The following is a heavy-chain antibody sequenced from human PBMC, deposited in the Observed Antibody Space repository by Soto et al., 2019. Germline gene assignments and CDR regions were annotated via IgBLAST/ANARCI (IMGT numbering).Heavy chain of an antibody. Sequence: SETLSLTCTVSGDSISSNNNYWSWIRQPPGKGLEWIGYIYYAGTTTYNPSLQSRVSISLDTSNNEVSLKLTSVTAADTAVYFCARLGAFYQAMDSWGQGTLVTVSS. CDR1: GDSISSNNNY. D-gene: IGHD2-2*01. V-gene: IGHV4-61*05. CDR2: IYYAGTT. CDR3: ARLGAFYQAMDS. J-gene: IGHJ1*01.